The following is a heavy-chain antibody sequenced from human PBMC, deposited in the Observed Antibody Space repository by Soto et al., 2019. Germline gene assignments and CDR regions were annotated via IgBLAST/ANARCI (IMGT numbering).Heavy chain of an antibody. J-gene: IGHJ5*02. CDR2: IFSNDEK. V-gene: IGHV2-26*01. CDR1: GFSLSNARMG. D-gene: IGHD3-10*01. Sequence: SGPTLVNPTETLTLTCTVSGFSLSNARMGVSWIRQPPGKALEWLAHIFSNDEKSYNTSLKSRLTISKDTSKSQVVLTMTNLDPVDTATYYCARILPPPSGWFDPWGQGTLVTVS. CDR3: ARILPPPSGWFDP.